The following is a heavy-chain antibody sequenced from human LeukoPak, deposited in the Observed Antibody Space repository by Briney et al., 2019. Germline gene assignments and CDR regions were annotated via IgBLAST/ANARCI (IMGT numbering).Heavy chain of an antibody. CDR1: GFTFSSYE. CDR2: VSANRNTI. Sequence: PGLSLRLSCAASGFTFSSYEMNWVRQAPGKGLECVSYVSANRNTIYYADSVRGRFTISRDNAKNSMFLLMNSLRAEDTAVYYCVSAYAGLLDYWGQGTLVTVSS. V-gene: IGHV3-48*03. CDR3: VSAYAGLLDY. D-gene: IGHD2-2*01. J-gene: IGHJ4*02.